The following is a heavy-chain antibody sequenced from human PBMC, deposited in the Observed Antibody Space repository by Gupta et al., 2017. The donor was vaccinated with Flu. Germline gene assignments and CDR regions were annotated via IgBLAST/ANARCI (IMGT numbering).Heavy chain of an antibody. Sequence: QVQLQESGPGLVKPSETLSLTCTVSGGSISHYFWTWIRQSPGKGLEWIGYIYYSGGTNYNPSLKSRVTMSLDTSKNQFSLKLSSVTAADTAVYYCARHARKYLDYWGQGTPVAVSS. CDR2: IYYSGGT. V-gene: IGHV4-59*08. J-gene: IGHJ4*02. CDR3: ARHARKYLDY. CDR1: GGSISHYF.